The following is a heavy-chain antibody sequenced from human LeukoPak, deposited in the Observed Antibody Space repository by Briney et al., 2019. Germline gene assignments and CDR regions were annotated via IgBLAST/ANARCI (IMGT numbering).Heavy chain of an antibody. Sequence: GGSLRLSCAASGFTVSSNYMDWVRQAPGKGLEWVSLIYNGGSTYYADSVQGRFTISRDNSKNTLYLQMIILRPEDTAVYYCARDLRGPSEWGQGSLVTVSS. D-gene: IGHD4-17*01. V-gene: IGHV3-66*02. CDR2: IYNGGST. CDR3: ARDLRGPSE. CDR1: GFTVSSNY. J-gene: IGHJ4*02.